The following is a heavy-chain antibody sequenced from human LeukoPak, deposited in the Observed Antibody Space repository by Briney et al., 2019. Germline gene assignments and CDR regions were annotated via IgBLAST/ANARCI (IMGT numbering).Heavy chain of an antibody. V-gene: IGHV4-39*07. CDR1: GGSISSSSYY. D-gene: IGHD2-2*01. CDR2: IYYSGST. J-gene: IGHJ4*02. Sequence: SETLSLTCTVSGGSISSSSYYWGWIRQPPGKGLEWIGSIYYSGSTYYNPSLKSRVTISVDTSKNQFSLKLSSVTAADTAMYFCAREALGVGAALLWGQGTLVTVSS. CDR3: AREALGVGAALL.